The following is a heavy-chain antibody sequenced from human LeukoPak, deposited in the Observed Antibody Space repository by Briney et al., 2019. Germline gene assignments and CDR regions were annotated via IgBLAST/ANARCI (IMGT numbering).Heavy chain of an antibody. CDR1: GFTFSSYN. V-gene: IGHV3-21*01. J-gene: IGHJ4*02. Sequence: PGGSLRLSCAGSGFTFSSYNMNWVRQAPGKGLEWVSSISGSSSYIYYADSVKGRFTISRGNAKNSLYLQMNSLGAEDTAVYYCARDRITVAATETSFDYWGQGTLVTVSS. CDR3: ARDRITVAATETSFDY. D-gene: IGHD6-19*01. CDR2: ISGSSSYI.